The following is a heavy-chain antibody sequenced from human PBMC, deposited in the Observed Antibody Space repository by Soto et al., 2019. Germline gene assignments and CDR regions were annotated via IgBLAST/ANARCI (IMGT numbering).Heavy chain of an antibody. D-gene: IGHD4-4*01. CDR2: INPSGGST. CDR3: ARYDYNGYYFDY. J-gene: IGHJ4*02. CDR1: GYTFSTYY. Sequence: ASVKVSCKASGYTFSTYYMHWVRQAPGQGYEWMGIINPSGGSTTYAQKFQGRVTMTRDTSTTTVYMELSSLKSEDTAVYYCARYDYNGYYFDYWGQGTLVTVSS. V-gene: IGHV1-46*01.